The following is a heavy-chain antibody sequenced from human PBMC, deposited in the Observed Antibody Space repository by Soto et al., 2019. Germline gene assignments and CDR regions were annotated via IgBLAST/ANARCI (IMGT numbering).Heavy chain of an antibody. CDR1: GGSFSGYY. V-gene: IGHV4-34*01. CDR3: ARKYLPYYGSGSPYGMDV. D-gene: IGHD3-10*01. Sequence: QVQLQQRGAGLLKPSVTLSLTCGVYGGSFSGYYWSWIRQPPGKGLEWIGEVNHSGRTNYNPSLTSRVTISVDTSKNQFSLKLSSVTAAATALYYCARKYLPYYGSGSPYGMDVWGQGTTVTVSS. J-gene: IGHJ6*02. CDR2: VNHSGRT.